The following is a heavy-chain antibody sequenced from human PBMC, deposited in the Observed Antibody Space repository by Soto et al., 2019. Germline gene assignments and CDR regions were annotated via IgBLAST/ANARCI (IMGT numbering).Heavy chain of an antibody. D-gene: IGHD7-27*01. J-gene: IGHJ4*02. CDR1: GYTFSSYA. V-gene: IGHV1-3*01. CDR2: INAGYGNT. CDR3: ARATGDGTFDF. Sequence: ASVKVSCKASGYTFSSYAMHWVRQAPGQRLEWMGWINAGYGNTKSSQKFQDRVTISRDTSASTAYMELTSLRSEDTAVYYCARATGDGTFDFWGQGTLVTVSS.